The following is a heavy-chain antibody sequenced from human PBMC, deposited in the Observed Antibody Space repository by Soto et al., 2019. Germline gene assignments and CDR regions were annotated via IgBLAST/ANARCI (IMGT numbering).Heavy chain of an antibody. J-gene: IGHJ4*02. Sequence: QVQLVQSGAEVKKPGSSVKVSCKASGGTFSSYTISWVRQAPGQGLEWMGRIIPILGIANYAQKFQGRVPXRAYKXXSTADMELSSLRSEDTAVYYCARAPAGYSYGSIGYWGQGTLVTVSS. V-gene: IGHV1-69*02. D-gene: IGHD5-18*01. CDR1: GGTFSSYT. CDR2: IIPILGIA. CDR3: ARAPAGYSYGSIGY.